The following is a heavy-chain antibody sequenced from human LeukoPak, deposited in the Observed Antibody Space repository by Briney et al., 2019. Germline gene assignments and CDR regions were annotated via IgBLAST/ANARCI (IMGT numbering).Heavy chain of an antibody. V-gene: IGHV1-2*06. D-gene: IGHD6-13*01. Sequence: GASVKVSCKASGYTFTSYYMHWVRQAPGQGLEWMGRINPNSGGTNYAQKFQGRVTMTRDTSISTAYMELSRLRSDDTAVYYCARERIAAAGTGFDYWGQGTLVTVSS. CDR2: INPNSGGT. J-gene: IGHJ4*02. CDR1: GYTFTSYY. CDR3: ARERIAAAGTGFDY.